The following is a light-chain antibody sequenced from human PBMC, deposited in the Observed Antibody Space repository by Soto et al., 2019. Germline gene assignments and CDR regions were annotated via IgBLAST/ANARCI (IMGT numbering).Light chain of an antibody. V-gene: IGKV3-20*01. J-gene: IGKJ5*01. CDR3: QQYGFSPIS. CDR2: DAS. CDR1: QTVTHDY. Sequence: EFVLTHSPGTLSLSPCERVALSGSASQTVTHDYFAWYQQKDGQAPRLLIYDASTRATGVPDRFSGSGSGPEYTLTITRLEPEDFAVYSCQQYGFSPISFGQGTRLEIK.